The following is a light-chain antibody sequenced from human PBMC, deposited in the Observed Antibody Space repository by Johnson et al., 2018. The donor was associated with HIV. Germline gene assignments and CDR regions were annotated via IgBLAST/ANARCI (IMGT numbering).Light chain of an antibody. CDR3: GTWDSSLSVYV. Sequence: QSVLTQPPSVSAAPGQKVTISCSGSNSNIGNNYVSWFQQLPGTAPKLLIYENNKRPSGIPDRFSGSKSGTSATLGITGLQTGDEADYYCGTWDSSLSVYVFGTGTKVPVL. CDR2: ENN. V-gene: IGLV1-51*02. J-gene: IGLJ1*01. CDR1: NSNIGNNY.